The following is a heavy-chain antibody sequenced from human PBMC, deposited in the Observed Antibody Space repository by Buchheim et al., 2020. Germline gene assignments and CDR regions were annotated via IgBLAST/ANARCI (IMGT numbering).Heavy chain of an antibody. J-gene: IGHJ4*02. Sequence: EVQLVESGGGLVQPGGSLRLSCAASGFTFNNFWMSWVRQAPGKGPEWVANIKEDGREKYYPDSVRGRFTISRDNTKNSLYLQMNSLRAEDTAVYYCARGSSRDYWGQGTL. CDR2: IKEDGREK. CDR1: GFTFNNFW. V-gene: IGHV3-7*01. CDR3: ARGSSRDY.